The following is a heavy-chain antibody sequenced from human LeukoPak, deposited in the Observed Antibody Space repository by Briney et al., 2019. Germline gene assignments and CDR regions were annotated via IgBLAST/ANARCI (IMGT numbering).Heavy chain of an antibody. Sequence: NPSETLSLTCTVSGGSISSSSYYWGWIRQPPGKGLEWIGSIYYSGSTYYNPSLKSRVTISVDTSKNQFSLKLSSVTAADTAVYYCARIVVVPAAMEYYMDVWGKGTTVTVSS. D-gene: IGHD2-2*01. CDR1: GGSISSSSYY. CDR3: ARIVVVPAAMEYYMDV. CDR2: IYYSGST. J-gene: IGHJ6*03. V-gene: IGHV4-39*01.